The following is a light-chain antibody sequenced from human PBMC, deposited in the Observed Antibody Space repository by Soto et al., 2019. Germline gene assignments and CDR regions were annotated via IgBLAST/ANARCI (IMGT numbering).Light chain of an antibody. CDR3: HLYGSSPLP. J-gene: IGKJ4*01. Sequence: EIVLTQSPGTLSLSPGESGTLSCRAGQTLSSSSLAWYQQKPGQAPRLLIYGASNRASGIPDRFSGGGSGTDFTLTISRLEPEDFAVYYCHLYGSSPLPFGGGTKVEI. V-gene: IGKV3-20*01. CDR1: QTLSSSS. CDR2: GAS.